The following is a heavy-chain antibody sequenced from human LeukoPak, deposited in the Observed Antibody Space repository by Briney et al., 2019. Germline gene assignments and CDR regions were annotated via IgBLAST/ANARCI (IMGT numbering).Heavy chain of an antibody. CDR3: ARLVGSGRWSDC. D-gene: IGHD1-26*01. CDR1: GFNVSSNH. J-gene: IGHJ4*02. CDR2: IYSGGST. Sequence: GGSLRLSCAASGFNVSSNHMSWVRQAPGKGLEWVSVIYSGGSTYYADSVKGRFTISRDNSKNTLNLQMNSLRAEDTAVYYCARLVGSGRWSDCWGQGTLVTVSS. V-gene: IGHV3-53*01.